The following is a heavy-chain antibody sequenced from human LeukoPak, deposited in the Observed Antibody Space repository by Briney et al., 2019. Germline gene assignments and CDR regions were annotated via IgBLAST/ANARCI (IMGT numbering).Heavy chain of an antibody. Sequence: ASVKVSCKASGYTFTDYYIHWVRQAPGQGLEWMGIINPSDGSTSYAQRFQGRVTMTRDTSTRTVYMELRSLRSEDTALYYCARSQKDCSSSSCYLFDYWGQGTLVTVSS. D-gene: IGHD2-15*01. CDR1: GYTFTDYY. CDR2: INPSDGST. J-gene: IGHJ4*02. V-gene: IGHV1-46*01. CDR3: ARSQKDCSSSSCYLFDY.